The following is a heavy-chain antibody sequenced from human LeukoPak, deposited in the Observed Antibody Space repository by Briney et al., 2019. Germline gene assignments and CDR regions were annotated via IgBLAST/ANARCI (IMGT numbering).Heavy chain of an antibody. Sequence: PSETLSLTCTVSGGSISSSSYYWGWIRQPPGKGLEWIGSIYYSGSTYYNPSLKSRVTISVDTSKNQFSLKLSSVTAADTAVYYCARQGLPNYCDSSGYLGYWGQGTLVTVSS. D-gene: IGHD3-22*01. CDR2: IYYSGST. CDR3: ARQGLPNYCDSSGYLGY. J-gene: IGHJ4*02. V-gene: IGHV4-39*01. CDR1: GGSISSSSYY.